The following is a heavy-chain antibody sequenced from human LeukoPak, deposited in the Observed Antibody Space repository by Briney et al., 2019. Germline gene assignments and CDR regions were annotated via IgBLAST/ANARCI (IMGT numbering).Heavy chain of an antibody. CDR3: ARANWAGIEAPATDY. CDR1: GFTFSSYV. CDR2: ISYGGSNK. D-gene: IGHD2-15*01. J-gene: IGHJ4*02. V-gene: IGHV3-30-3*01. Sequence: GGSLRLSCAASGFTFSSYVMHWVRQAPGKGLEWVAVISYGGSNKYYADSVKGRFTISRDNSKNTLYLQMNSLRVEDTAVYFCARANWAGIEAPATDYWGQGTLVTVSS.